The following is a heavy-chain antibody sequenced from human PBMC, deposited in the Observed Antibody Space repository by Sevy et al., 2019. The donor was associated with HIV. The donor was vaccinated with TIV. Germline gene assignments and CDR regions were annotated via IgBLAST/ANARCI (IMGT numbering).Heavy chain of an antibody. CDR2: INPNSGGT. J-gene: IGHJ4*02. V-gene: IGHV1-2*06. CDR1: GYTFTGYY. D-gene: IGHD6-6*01. CDR3: ARGGEYSSSPVDY. Sequence: ASVKVSCKASGYTFTGYYMHWVRQAPGQGLEWMGRINPNSGGTNYAQKFQGRVTMTRDTSISTAYMGLSRLRSDDPAVYYCARGGEYSSSPVDYWGQGTLVTVSS.